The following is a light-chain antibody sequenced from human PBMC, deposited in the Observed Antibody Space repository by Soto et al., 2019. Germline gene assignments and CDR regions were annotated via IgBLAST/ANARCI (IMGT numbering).Light chain of an antibody. J-gene: IGKJ1*01. CDR1: QSINNW. CDR3: QQYNSS. Sequence: DIQMTQSPSTPSASVGDRVTITCRASQSINNWLAWYQQKPGKAPKLLIYKSSSLESGVPSRFSGSGSGTEFTLTISSLQPDDLATYYCQQYNSSFGQGTKVEIK. V-gene: IGKV1-5*03. CDR2: KSS.